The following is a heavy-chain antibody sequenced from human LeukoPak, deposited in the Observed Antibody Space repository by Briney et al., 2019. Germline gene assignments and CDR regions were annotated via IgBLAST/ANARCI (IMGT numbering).Heavy chain of an antibody. CDR2: MNPNSGNT. Sequence: ASVKVSCKTSGYTFTNYDINWVRQATGQGLEWMGWMNPNSGNTGYAQEFQGRVTITRDTSISTAYMELSSLTSEDTAVYYCARDGDYYGSGNFWGQGTLVTVSS. V-gene: IGHV1-8*03. CDR3: ARDGDYYGSGNF. CDR1: GYTFTNYD. J-gene: IGHJ4*02. D-gene: IGHD3-10*01.